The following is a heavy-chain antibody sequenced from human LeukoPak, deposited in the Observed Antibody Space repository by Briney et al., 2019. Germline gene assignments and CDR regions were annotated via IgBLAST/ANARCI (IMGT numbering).Heavy chain of an antibody. V-gene: IGHV1-18*01. CDR2: ISAYNGNT. CDR1: GYTFTSYG. J-gene: IGHJ3*02. D-gene: IGHD2-2*01. Sequence: ASVKVSCKASGYTFTSYGISWVRQAPGQGLEWMGWISAYNGNTNYAQKLQGRVTMITDTSTSTAYMELRSLRSDDTAVYYCARDPQLGYCSSTSCFGALDIWGQGTMVTVSS. CDR3: ARDPQLGYCSSTSCFGALDI.